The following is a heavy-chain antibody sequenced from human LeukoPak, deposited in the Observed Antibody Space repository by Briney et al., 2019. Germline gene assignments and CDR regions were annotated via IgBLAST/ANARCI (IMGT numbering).Heavy chain of an antibody. D-gene: IGHD2-15*01. CDR1: GGSISSYY. Sequence: SETLSLTCTVSGGSISSYYWSWIRQPPGKGLEWIGYIYYSGSTNYNPSLKSRVTISVDTSKNQFSLKLSSVTAADTAVYYCARDGGGNYFDYWGQGTLVTVSS. CDR2: IYYSGST. V-gene: IGHV4-59*12. J-gene: IGHJ4*02. CDR3: ARDGGGNYFDY.